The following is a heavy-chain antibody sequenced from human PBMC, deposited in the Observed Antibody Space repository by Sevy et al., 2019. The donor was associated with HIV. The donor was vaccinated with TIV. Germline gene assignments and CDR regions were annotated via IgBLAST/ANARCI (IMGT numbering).Heavy chain of an antibody. CDR3: ATFLHYEFWSGPYSGMDV. CDR1: GFTFRSYA. Sequence: GGSLRLSCAASGFTFRSYAMSWVRQAPGKGLEWVSAISGSGGYTYYADSVKGRFTNSRDNSKNTLYLQMTSLRAEDTAVYYCATFLHYEFWSGPYSGMDVWGKGTTVTVSS. J-gene: IGHJ6*04. D-gene: IGHD3-3*01. V-gene: IGHV3-23*01. CDR2: ISGSGGYT.